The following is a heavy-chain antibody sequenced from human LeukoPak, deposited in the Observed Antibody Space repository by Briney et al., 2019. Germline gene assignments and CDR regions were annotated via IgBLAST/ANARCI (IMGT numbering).Heavy chain of an antibody. CDR1: GFSFSSYG. D-gene: IGHD3-22*01. CDR2: IRFDGSNK. J-gene: IGHJ4*02. CDR3: ARSYYYDTSGYHYVDY. V-gene: IGHV3-30*02. Sequence: QTGGSLRLSCVASGFSFSSYGMHWVRQAPGKGLEWVAFIRFDGSNKYYADSVKGRFTVSRDNSRNTLYLQMNSLRAEDTAVYYCARSYYYDTSGYHYVDYWGQGTLVTVSS.